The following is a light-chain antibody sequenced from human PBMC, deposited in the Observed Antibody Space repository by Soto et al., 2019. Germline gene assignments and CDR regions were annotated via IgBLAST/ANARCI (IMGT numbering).Light chain of an antibody. CDR3: SSYSGTNYHYV. J-gene: IGLJ1*01. V-gene: IGLV2-8*01. CDR2: EVI. CDR1: SSDVGGYNY. Sequence: QSALTQPPSASGSFGQSVTISCTGTSSDVGGYNYVSWYQQHPGKAPKLMIYEVIERPSGVPDRFSGSKSGNTASLTVSGLQADDEADYYCSSYSGTNYHYVFGTGTKLTVL.